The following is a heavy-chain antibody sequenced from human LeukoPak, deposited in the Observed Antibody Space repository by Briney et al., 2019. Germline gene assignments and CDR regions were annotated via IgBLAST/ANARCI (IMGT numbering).Heavy chain of an antibody. D-gene: IGHD2-21*02. CDR1: GFNFNTYW. Sequence: GGSLRLSCAASGFNFNTYWMSWVRQAPGKGLEWVANIKQDGSEKFYVDSMKGRFTISRDNSKNSLYLQMNSLRAEDTAIYYCARPFCGGDCSSLYWGQGTLVTVSS. CDR2: IKQDGSEK. J-gene: IGHJ4*02. V-gene: IGHV3-7*03. CDR3: ARPFCGGDCSSLY.